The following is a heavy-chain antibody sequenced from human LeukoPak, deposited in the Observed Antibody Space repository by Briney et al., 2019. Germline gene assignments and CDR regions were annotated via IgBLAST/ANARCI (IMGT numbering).Heavy chain of an antibody. Sequence: NPSETLSLTCTVSGGSISSYYWSWIRQPPGKGLEWIGYIYYSGSTNYNPSLKSRVTISVDTSKNQFSLKLSSVTAADTAVYYCARVGGGSSCYDSHYDMGGRGHRITVTF. D-gene: IGHD6-13*01. CDR2: IYYSGST. CDR1: GGSISSYY. CDR3: ARVGGGSSCYDSHYDMGG. V-gene: IGHV4-59*01. J-gene: IGHJ6*02.